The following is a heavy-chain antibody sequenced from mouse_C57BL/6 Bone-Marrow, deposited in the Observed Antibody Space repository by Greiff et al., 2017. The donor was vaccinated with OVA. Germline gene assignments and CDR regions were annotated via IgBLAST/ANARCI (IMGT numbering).Heavy chain of an antibody. CDR2: IWSGGST. D-gene: IGHD2-14*01. CDR1: GFSLTSYG. CDR3: AYRYEDAMDY. V-gene: IGHV2-4*01. Sequence: VQLQQSGPGLVQPSQSLSITCTFSGFSLTSYGVHWVRQPPGKGLEWLGVIWSGGSTDYNAAFISRLSISKDNSKSQVFFKMHSLQADDTAIYYCAYRYEDAMDYWGQGTSVTVSS. J-gene: IGHJ4*01.